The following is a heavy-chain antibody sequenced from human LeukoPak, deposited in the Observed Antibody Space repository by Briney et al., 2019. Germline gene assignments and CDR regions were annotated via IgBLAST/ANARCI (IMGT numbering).Heavy chain of an antibody. CDR2: IYPGDSDT. D-gene: IGHD2-2*01. Sequence: GESLKISCKGSGYSFTSYWIGWVRQMPGKGLEWMGIIYPGDSDTRYSPSFQGQVTISADKSISTAYLQWSSLKASDTAMNYCARLGFVVVPAAPQYYYYYYMDVWGKGTTVTVSS. V-gene: IGHV5-51*01. CDR3: ARLGFVVVPAAPQYYYYYYMDV. CDR1: GYSFTSYW. J-gene: IGHJ6*03.